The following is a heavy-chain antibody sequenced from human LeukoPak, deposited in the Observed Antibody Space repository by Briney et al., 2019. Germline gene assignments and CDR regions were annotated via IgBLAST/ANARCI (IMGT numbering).Heavy chain of an antibody. CDR2: ISYDGSNK. V-gene: IGHV3-30*04. D-gene: IGHD4-17*01. J-gene: IGHJ4*02. CDR1: GFTFSSYA. Sequence: GGSLRLSCAASGFTFSSYAMHWVRQAPDKGLEWVAVISYDGSNKYYADSVKGRFTISRDNSKNTLYLQMNSLRAEDTAVYYCARDPSYYGDYVGPHPGDYWGQGTLVTVSS. CDR3: ARDPSYYGDYVGPHPGDY.